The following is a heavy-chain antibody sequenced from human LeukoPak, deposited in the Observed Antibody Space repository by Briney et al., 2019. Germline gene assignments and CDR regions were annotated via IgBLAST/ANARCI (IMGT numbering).Heavy chain of an antibody. CDR3: ARDIVTGYSSSWAEGYFDY. CDR2: ISYDGSNK. Sequence: GGSLRLSCVASGFTFSSYAMHWVRQAPGKGLEWVAVISYDGSNKYYADSVKGRFTISRDNSKNTLYLQMSSLRAEDTAVYYCARDIVTGYSSSWAEGYFDYWGQGTLVTVSS. D-gene: IGHD6-13*01. V-gene: IGHV3-30*04. J-gene: IGHJ4*02. CDR1: GFTFSSYA.